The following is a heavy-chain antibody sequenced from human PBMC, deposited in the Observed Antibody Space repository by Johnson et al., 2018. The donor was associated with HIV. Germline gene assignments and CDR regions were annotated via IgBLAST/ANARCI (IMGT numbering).Heavy chain of an antibody. D-gene: IGHD5-24*01. Sequence: QVQLVESGGGVVQPGRSLRLSCAASGFTFSRKTMHWVRQAPGKGLEWVAGISYDGSNKYYADSVKGLFTISRDNAKNSLYLQMNSLRAEDTAVYYCARGLWPQRWAFDIWGHGTMVTVSS. J-gene: IGHJ3*02. V-gene: IGHV3-30*04. CDR3: ARGLWPQRWAFDI. CDR2: ISYDGSNK. CDR1: GFTFSRKT.